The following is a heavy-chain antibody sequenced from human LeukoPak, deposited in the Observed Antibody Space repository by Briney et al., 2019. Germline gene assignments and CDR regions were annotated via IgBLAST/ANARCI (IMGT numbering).Heavy chain of an antibody. J-gene: IGHJ5*02. CDR3: ARGRFDP. Sequence: LSLTCAVYGGSFSGYYWSWVRQAPGKGLEWVSYISSSGSTIYYADSEKGRFTISRDNAKNSLYLQMNSLRAEDTAVYYCARGRFDPWGQGTLVTVSS. V-gene: IGHV3-11*04. CDR2: ISSSGSTI. CDR1: GGSFSGYY.